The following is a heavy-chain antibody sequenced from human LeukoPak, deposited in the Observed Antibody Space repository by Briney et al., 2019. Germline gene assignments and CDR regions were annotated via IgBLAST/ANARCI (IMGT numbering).Heavy chain of an antibody. CDR2: IYYSGST. CDR3: AGYYDSSGYIAFDI. Sequence: SGTLSLTCTVSGGSISSYYWSWIRQPPGKGLEWIGYIYYSGSTNYNPSLKSRVTISVDTSKNQFSLKLSSVTAADTAVYYCAGYYDSSGYIAFDIWGQGTMVTVSS. CDR1: GGSISSYY. D-gene: IGHD3-22*01. J-gene: IGHJ3*02. V-gene: IGHV4-59*12.